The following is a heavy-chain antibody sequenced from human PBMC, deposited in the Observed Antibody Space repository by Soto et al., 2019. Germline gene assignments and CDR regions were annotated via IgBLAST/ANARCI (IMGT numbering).Heavy chain of an antibody. Sequence: SENLSLTCTVSGGSIHNNYYYWGWVRQPPGKGLEWIASISYSGTTYYNPSLRSRVSKSIDTSTNQFSLNLTSVTAEDTAVYYCATEGYCSSDTCYYYFYGMDVWGQGTTV. CDR3: ATEGYCSSDTCYYYFYGMDV. CDR2: ISYSGTT. D-gene: IGHD2-15*01. J-gene: IGHJ6*02. V-gene: IGHV4-39*01. CDR1: GGSIHNNYYY.